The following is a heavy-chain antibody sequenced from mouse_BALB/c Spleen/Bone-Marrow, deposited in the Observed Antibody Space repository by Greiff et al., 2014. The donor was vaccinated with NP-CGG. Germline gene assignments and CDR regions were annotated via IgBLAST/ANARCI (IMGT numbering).Heavy chain of an antibody. V-gene: IGHV1-7*01. CDR1: GYTFTSYW. D-gene: IGHD2-1*01. J-gene: IGHJ3*01. Sequence: QVQLQQSGPELAKPGASVKMSCRASGYTFTSYWMNWVKQRPVQGLEWIGYINPTSGDTEYNQKFKDKATLTTDKSSSTAYMRLSRRTSECAAIYYGTTGGNDWLAYWGQGTLVTVSA. CDR2: INPTSGDT. CDR3: TTGGNDWLAY.